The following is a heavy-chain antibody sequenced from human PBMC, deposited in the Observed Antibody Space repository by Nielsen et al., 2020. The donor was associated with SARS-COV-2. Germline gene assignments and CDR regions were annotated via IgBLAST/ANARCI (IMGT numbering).Heavy chain of an antibody. V-gene: IGHV5-51*01. CDR2: IYPHDSDT. CDR3: ARNGPHRSSSSFDY. J-gene: IGHJ4*02. CDR1: GYDFAGYC. D-gene: IGHD6-6*01. Sequence: GGTLRLSCKGSGYDFAGYCIGWVRQMPGKGLEWMGIIYPHDSDTRYSPSFQGQVTISADKSINTAFLQWSSLKASDIAMYYCARNGPHRSSSSFDYWGQGTLVTVSS.